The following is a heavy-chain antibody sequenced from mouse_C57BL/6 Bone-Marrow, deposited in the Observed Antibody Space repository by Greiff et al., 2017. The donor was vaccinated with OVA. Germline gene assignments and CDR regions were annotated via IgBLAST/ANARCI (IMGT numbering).Heavy chain of an antibody. CDR3: ARQTSSSYVDY. CDR1: GFTFSDYY. D-gene: IGHD1-1*01. J-gene: IGHJ2*01. Sequence: EVKLVESGGGLVQPGGSLKLSCAASGFTFSDYYMYWVRQTPEKRLEWVAYISNGGGSTYYPDTVKGRFTISRDNAKNTLYLQMSRLKSEDAAMDYCARQTSSSYVDYWGQGTTLTVSS. V-gene: IGHV5-12*01. CDR2: ISNGGGST.